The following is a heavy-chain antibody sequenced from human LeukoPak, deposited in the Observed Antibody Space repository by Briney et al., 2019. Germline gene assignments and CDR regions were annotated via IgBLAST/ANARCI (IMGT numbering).Heavy chain of an antibody. CDR2: IDPSGGST. V-gene: IGHV1-46*01. CDR3: ALAARYYYYGMDV. D-gene: IGHD6-6*01. CDR1: GYTFTSYY. J-gene: IGHJ6*02. Sequence: GASVKVSCKASGYTFTSYYMHWVRQAPGQGLEWMGIIDPSGGSTSNAQRFQGRVTMTRDTSTSTVYMELSSLRSEDTAVYYCALAARYYYYGMDVWGQGTTVTVSS.